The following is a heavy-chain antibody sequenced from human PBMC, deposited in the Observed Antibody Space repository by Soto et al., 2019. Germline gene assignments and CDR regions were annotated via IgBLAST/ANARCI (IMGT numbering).Heavy chain of an antibody. V-gene: IGHV3-23*01. J-gene: IGHJ2*01. D-gene: IGHD3-16*01. CDR2: ITSSGHLV. CDR1: GFTFSNYA. Sequence: EVQLLESGRSLVRPGGSLRLSCAASGFTFSNYAMTWVRQAPGKGLEWVSSITSSGHLVYYADSVKGRFTISRDNSKNILYLQMNSLRVDVTAMYYCAKDPNLITGCYFDLWGRGTPISVSP. CDR3: AKDPNLITGCYFDL.